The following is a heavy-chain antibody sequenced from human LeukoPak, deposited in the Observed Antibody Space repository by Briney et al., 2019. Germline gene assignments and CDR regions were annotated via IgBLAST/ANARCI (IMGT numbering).Heavy chain of an antibody. V-gene: IGHV1-2*02. CDR2: INPNSGGT. D-gene: IGHD5-18*01. Sequence: GALVKVSCKASGYTFTGYYMHWVRQAPGQGLEWMGWINPNSGGTNYAQKFQGRVTMTRDTSISTAYMELSRLRSDDTAVYYCARDRSPAMGPQYYFDYWGQGTLVTVSS. J-gene: IGHJ4*02. CDR3: ARDRSPAMGPQYYFDY. CDR1: GYTFTGYY.